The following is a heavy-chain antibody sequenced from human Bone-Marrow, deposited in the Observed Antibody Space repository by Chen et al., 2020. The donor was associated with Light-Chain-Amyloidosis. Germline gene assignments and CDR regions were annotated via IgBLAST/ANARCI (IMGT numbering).Heavy chain of an antibody. CDR1: GYTFPNYW. CDR3: AXRRDGYNFDY. V-gene: IGHV5-51*01. J-gene: IGHJ4*02. CDR2: IYPDDXXX. Sequence: LKISCKGSGYTFPNYWIGWVRQMPGKGLEWMGVIYPDDXXXXXXXSFEGQVTIXXXXXXXXXXXXXXXXXXXXXXXYYCAXRRDGYNFDYWGQGTLVTVSS. D-gene: IGHD2-21*01.